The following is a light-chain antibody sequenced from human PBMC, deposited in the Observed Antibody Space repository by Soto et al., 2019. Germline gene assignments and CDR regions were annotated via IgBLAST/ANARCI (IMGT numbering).Light chain of an antibody. CDR2: GAS. V-gene: IGKV3-15*01. Sequence: EIVMTQSPATLSVSPGERATLSCRASQSVSSNLAWYQQKPGQAPRLLIYGASTRATDIPARFSGSRSGTEFTLTISSLQSEDFVVYYCQQYNNWPRTFGQGTKVEIK. J-gene: IGKJ1*01. CDR1: QSVSSN. CDR3: QQYNNWPRT.